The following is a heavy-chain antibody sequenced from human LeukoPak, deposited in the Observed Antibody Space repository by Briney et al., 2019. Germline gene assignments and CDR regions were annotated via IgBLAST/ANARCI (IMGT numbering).Heavy chain of an antibody. J-gene: IGHJ4*02. CDR2: SVPLTGSG. CDR1: GVTFDSYT. CDR3: ATSPSIAVAGLYYLDY. V-gene: IGHV1-69*06. D-gene: IGHD6-19*01. Sequence: SVKVSCKASGVTFDSYTFAWVRQAPSQGLEWLGGSVPLTGSGNNAQKFQDRVTITVDKSTTTAYMELSSLTSDDTAIYYCATSPSIAVAGLYYLDYWGQGTLVTVSS.